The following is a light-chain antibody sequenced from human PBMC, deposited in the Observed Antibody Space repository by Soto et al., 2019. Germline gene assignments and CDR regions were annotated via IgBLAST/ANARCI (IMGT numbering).Light chain of an antibody. V-gene: IGKV4-1*01. CDR2: WAS. Sequence: DIVMTQSPDSLAVSLGERATINCKSSQSIIHSSNNRNYLAWHQQKPGQPPKLLIFWASARESGVPDRFSGSGSGTNFTLTISSLQAEDVAVYHCQQYFRTPWTFGQGTQVEIK. CDR3: QQYFRTPWT. J-gene: IGKJ1*01. CDR1: QSIIHSSNNRNY.